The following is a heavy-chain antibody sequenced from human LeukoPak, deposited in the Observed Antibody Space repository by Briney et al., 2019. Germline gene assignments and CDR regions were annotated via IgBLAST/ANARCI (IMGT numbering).Heavy chain of an antibody. CDR3: ARERVQLWSNYYYYGMDV. Sequence: GASVKVSCKASGGTFSSYAISWVRQAPGQGLEWMGGIIPIFGTANYAQKFQGRVTITADESTSTAYMELSSLRSEDTAVCYCARERVQLWSNYYYYGMDVWGQGTTVTVSS. J-gene: IGHJ6*02. D-gene: IGHD5-18*01. V-gene: IGHV1-69*13. CDR1: GGTFSSYA. CDR2: IIPIFGTA.